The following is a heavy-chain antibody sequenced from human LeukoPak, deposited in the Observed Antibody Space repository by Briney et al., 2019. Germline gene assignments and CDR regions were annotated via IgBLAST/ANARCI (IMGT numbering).Heavy chain of an antibody. Sequence: ASVKVSCKASGYTFTSYAMHWVRQDPGQRLEWMGWINAGNGNTKYSQKFQGRVTITRDTSASTAYMELSSLRSEDTAVYYCARDLGNTAMVIYYYYGMDVWGQGTTVTVSS. CDR2: INAGNGNT. CDR1: GYTFTSYA. CDR3: ARDLGNTAMVIYYYYGMDV. D-gene: IGHD5-18*01. V-gene: IGHV1-3*01. J-gene: IGHJ6*02.